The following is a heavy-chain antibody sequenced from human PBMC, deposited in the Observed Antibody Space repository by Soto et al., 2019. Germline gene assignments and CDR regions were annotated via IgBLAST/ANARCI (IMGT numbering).Heavy chain of an antibody. Sequence: QVQLVQSGAEVKKPGASVKVSCKASGYTFTSYDINWVRQATGQGLEWLGWMNPNSGNTGYAQKFQGRVTMTRNTSISTAYLELSSRRSEDTAVYYCARGGITMVRGVIYAFDIWVQGTMVTVSS. CDR3: ARGGITMVRGVIYAFDI. J-gene: IGHJ3*02. CDR2: MNPNSGNT. V-gene: IGHV1-8*01. CDR1: GYTFTSYD. D-gene: IGHD3-10*01.